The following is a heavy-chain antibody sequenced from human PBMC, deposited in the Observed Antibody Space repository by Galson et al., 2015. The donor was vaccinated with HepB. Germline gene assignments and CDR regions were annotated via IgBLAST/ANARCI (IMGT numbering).Heavy chain of an antibody. D-gene: IGHD6-13*01. Sequence: SLRLSCAASGFTFSSYAMHWVRQAPGKGLEWVAVISYDGSNKYYADSVKGRFTISRDNSKNTLYLQMNSLRAEDTAVYYCARDLIAAQGPGYWGQGTLVTVSS. V-gene: IGHV3-30-3*01. CDR1: GFTFSSYA. J-gene: IGHJ4*02. CDR3: ARDLIAAQGPGY. CDR2: ISYDGSNK.